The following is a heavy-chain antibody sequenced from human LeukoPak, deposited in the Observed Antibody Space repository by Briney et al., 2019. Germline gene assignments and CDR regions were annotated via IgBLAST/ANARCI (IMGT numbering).Heavy chain of an antibody. CDR2: INPNSGGT. J-gene: IGHJ1*01. V-gene: IGHV1-2*02. CDR3: ARAQRRVVAATSVMTTEH. Sequence: ASVKVSCKSSVYTFTGYYMHWVRQAPGQGLEWMGWINPNSGGTNYAQKFQGRVTMTRDTSISTAYMELSRLRSDDTAVYYCARAQRRVVAATSVMTTEHWGQGTLVTVSS. CDR1: VYTFTGYY. D-gene: IGHD2-15*01.